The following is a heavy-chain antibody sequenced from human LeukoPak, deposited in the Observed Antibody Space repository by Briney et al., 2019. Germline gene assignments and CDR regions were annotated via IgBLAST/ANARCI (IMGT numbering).Heavy chain of an antibody. CDR2: IYYSGSI. Sequence: PSETLSLTCTVSGGSLSNYYWSWIRQPPGKGLEWIGYIYYSGSINYNPSLKSRVTISVDMSKNQFSLQLSSVTAADTPVYYCARQSRDGDYIAKLFDYWGQGTLVTVSS. D-gene: IGHD4-17*01. CDR3: ARQSRDGDYIAKLFDY. CDR1: GGSLSNYY. J-gene: IGHJ4*02. V-gene: IGHV4-59*08.